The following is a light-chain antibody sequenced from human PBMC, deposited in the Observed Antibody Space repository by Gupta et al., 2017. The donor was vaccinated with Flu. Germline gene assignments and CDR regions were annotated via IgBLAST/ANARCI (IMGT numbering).Light chain of an antibody. CDR2: KAS. J-gene: IGKJ1*01. CDR3: QHENNSTGT. Sequence: PSIMSASVGDRVTITCRARQSIRDWLDWYQQKPGQAPQLLIYKASSRESGVPSRFSGSGCGTEFTLTISSRQPEDFAAYYCQHENNSTGTFGQGTKMEIK. CDR1: QSIRDW. V-gene: IGKV1-5*03.